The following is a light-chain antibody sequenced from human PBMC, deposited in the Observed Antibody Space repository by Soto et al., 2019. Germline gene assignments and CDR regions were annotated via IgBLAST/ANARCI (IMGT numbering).Light chain of an antibody. CDR2: SAS. CDR1: QSVSSSY. V-gene: IGKV3-20*01. CDR3: QQYGRSQTT. Sequence: EIVLTHSPVTLSLSQVGRASRSCRASQSVSSSYLAWYQQKPGQAPRFLIYSASSRATGIQDRFSGSGSGTDFTLTISRMEPEDFAVYYCQQYGRSQTTCGHGTKGDIK. J-gene: IGKJ1*01.